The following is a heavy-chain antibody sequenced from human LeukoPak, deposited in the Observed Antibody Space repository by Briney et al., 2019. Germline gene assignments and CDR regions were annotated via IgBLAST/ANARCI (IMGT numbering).Heavy chain of an antibody. CDR3: ARDPSRSSRGDY. J-gene: IGHJ4*02. Sequence: VASVKVSCKASGGTFSSYAISWVRQAPGQGLEWMGGIIPIFGTANYAQKFQGRVTITADESTSTAYMELSSLRSEDTAVYYCARDPSRSSRGDYWGQGTLVTVSS. CDR2: IIPIFGTA. D-gene: IGHD6-6*01. V-gene: IGHV1-69*01. CDR1: GGTFSSYA.